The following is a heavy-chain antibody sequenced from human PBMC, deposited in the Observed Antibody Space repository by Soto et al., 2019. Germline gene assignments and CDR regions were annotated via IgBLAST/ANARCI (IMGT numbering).Heavy chain of an antibody. CDR2: ISFDGSNK. CDR3: AKHGIAWDQTLSQPNWFDP. V-gene: IGHV3-30*18. Sequence: QVQLVESGGGVVQPGRSLRLSCAASGFTFCNYAIHWVRQAPGRGLEWVTVISFDGSNKYYADSVKGRFTISRDNSKNTVYLQMNSLRVEDTAVYYCAKHGIAWDQTLSQPNWFDPWGQGTLVTVSS. D-gene: IGHD2-2*01. CDR1: GFTFCNYA. J-gene: IGHJ5*02.